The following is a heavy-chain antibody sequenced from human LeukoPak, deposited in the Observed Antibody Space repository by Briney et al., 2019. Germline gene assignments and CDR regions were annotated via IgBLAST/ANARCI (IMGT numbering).Heavy chain of an antibody. Sequence: GGFLRLSCAASGFTFSSYAMSWVRQAPGKGLEWVSAISGSGGSTYYADSVKGRFTISRDNSKNTLYLQMNSLRAEDTAVYYCAKVKAPYDFWSGYYSPFNYWGQGTLVTVSS. CDR1: GFTFSSYA. J-gene: IGHJ4*02. D-gene: IGHD3-3*01. V-gene: IGHV3-23*01. CDR3: AKVKAPYDFWSGYYSPFNY. CDR2: ISGSGGST.